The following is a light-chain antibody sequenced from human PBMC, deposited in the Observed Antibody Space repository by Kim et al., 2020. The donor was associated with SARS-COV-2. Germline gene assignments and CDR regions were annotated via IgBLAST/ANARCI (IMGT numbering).Light chain of an antibody. CDR2: AAS. Sequence: DIQMTQSPSSLSGSLGDRVTITCRASQTISTFLNWYQQKPGKAPKLLISAASSLASGVPSRFSGSGSGTDFTLTISSLQPEDFATYYCQQSHNTPYTFGQGTKLEI. CDR1: QTISTF. CDR3: QQSHNTPYT. V-gene: IGKV1-39*01. J-gene: IGKJ2*01.